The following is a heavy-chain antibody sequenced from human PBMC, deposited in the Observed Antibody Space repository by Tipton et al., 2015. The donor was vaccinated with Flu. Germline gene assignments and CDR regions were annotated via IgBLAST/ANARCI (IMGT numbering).Heavy chain of an antibody. CDR1: GGSISSSSYY. CDR2: IYYSGST. V-gene: IGHV4-39*07. D-gene: IGHD2-15*01. CDR3: ARVGGYCSGGGCYFDY. J-gene: IGHJ4*02. Sequence: TLFLTCTVSGGSISSSSYYWGWIRQPPGKGLEWIGSIYYSGSTYYNPSLKSRVTISVDTSKNQFSLKLSSVTAADTAVYYCARVGGYCSGGGCYFDYWGQGTLVTVSS.